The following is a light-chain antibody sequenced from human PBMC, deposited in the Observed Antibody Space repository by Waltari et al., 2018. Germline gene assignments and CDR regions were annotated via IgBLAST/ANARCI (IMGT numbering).Light chain of an antibody. CDR1: ISNLGSNY. J-gene: IGLJ1*01. CDR3: ASWDDSHYV. Sequence: QSVLTQPPSASETPGQRVTISCSGSISNLGSNYLYWYQQVPGAAPRLPIYRNNQRPSGVPVRFSGSKFGTSASLAIDGLRSEDEAVYYCASWDDSHYVFGPGTKVTVL. CDR2: RNN. V-gene: IGLV1-47*01.